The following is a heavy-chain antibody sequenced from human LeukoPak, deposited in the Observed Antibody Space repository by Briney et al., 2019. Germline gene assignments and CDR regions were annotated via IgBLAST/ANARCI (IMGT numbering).Heavy chain of an antibody. CDR2: ISSSSNYI. Sequence: GGSLRLSCAASGFTFSGYSMNWVRQAPGKGLEWVSSISSSSNYIHYADSVKGRFTISRDNAKNSLYLQMNSLRAEDTAVYYCARGSDSDYSSGPFDYWGQGTLVTVSS. J-gene: IGHJ4*02. CDR1: GFTFSGYS. V-gene: IGHV3-21*01. CDR3: ARGSDSDYSSGPFDY. D-gene: IGHD6-19*01.